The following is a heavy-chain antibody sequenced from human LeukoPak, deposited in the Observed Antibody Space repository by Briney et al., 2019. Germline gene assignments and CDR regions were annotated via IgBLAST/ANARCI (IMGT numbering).Heavy chain of an antibody. Sequence: PGGSLRLSCAASGFTFSSYAMHWVRQAPGKGLEWVAVISYDGSNKYYADSVKGRFTISRDNSKNTLYLQMNSLRAEDTAVYYCARDHGWELLGPFDYWGQGTLVTVSS. CDR3: ARDHGWELLGPFDY. J-gene: IGHJ4*02. V-gene: IGHV3-30-3*01. CDR1: GFTFSSYA. CDR2: ISYDGSNK. D-gene: IGHD1-26*01.